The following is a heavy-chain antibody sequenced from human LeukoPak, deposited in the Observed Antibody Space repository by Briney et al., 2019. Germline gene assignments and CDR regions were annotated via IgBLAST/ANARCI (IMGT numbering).Heavy chain of an antibody. CDR3: AKLRGYNYGYDFDY. CDR2: LSGSGSST. CDR1: GFTFSGYA. D-gene: IGHD5-18*01. V-gene: IGHV3-23*01. Sequence: QPGGSLRLSCAASGFTFSGYAMTWVRQAPGKGLEWVSALSGSGSSTYYADSVRGRFTISRDNSKNTLYLQMNSLRAEDTAVYYCAKLRGYNYGYDFDYWGQGTLVTVSS. J-gene: IGHJ4*02.